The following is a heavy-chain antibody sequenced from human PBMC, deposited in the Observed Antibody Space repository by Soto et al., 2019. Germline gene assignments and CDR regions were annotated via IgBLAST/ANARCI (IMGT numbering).Heavy chain of an antibody. CDR1: GASISSYY. D-gene: IGHD2-15*01. Sequence: ETLSLTCTVSGASISSYYWSWFRQPPGKGLEWIGYIYDSENTNYNPSLKSRVTISVDTSKNQFSLKLTSVTAADTAVYYCARAVVVTAPFDYWGQGTLVTVSS. CDR3: ARAVVVTAPFDY. CDR2: IYDSENT. V-gene: IGHV4-59*01. J-gene: IGHJ4*02.